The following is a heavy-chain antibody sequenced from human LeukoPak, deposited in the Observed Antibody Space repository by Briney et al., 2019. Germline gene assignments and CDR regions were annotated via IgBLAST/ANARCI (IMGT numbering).Heavy chain of an antibody. CDR2: ISSSSSYI. CDR1: GFTFSSYS. CDR3: ARDPRSHFVVVPAANWGVGP. V-gene: IGHV3-21*01. Sequence: PGRSLRLSCAASGFTFSSYSMNWVRQAPGKGLEWVSSISSSSSYIYYADSVKGRFTISRDNAKNSLYLQMNSLRAEDTAVYYCARDPRSHFVVVPAANWGVGPWGQGTLVTVSS. D-gene: IGHD2-2*01. J-gene: IGHJ5*02.